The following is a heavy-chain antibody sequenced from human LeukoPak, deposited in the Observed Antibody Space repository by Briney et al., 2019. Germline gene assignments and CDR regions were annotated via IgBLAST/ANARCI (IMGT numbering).Heavy chain of an antibody. CDR2: IPYNGRT. D-gene: IGHD3-22*01. Sequence: PLETLSLTCSVSGGSISRHFWSWIRQPPGKGLEWIAFIPYNGRTKYNPSLQSRVTISRDTSENKFSLKVTSVTAADTAVYYCARLLDNDSSGDPDTFDMWGQGTVVTVSS. J-gene: IGHJ3*02. CDR3: ARLLDNDSSGDPDTFDM. CDR1: GGSISRHF. V-gene: IGHV4-59*11.